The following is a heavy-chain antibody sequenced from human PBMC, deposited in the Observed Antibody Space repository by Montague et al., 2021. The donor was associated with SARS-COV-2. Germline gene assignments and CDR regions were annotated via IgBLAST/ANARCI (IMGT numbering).Heavy chain of an antibody. CDR2: IYYSGSVT. CDR1: GDSINNYY. CDR3: ARRGGGEVFARFMYWYFDV. D-gene: IGHD2-21*01. J-gene: IGHJ2*01. V-gene: IGHV4-59*13. Sequence: SETLSLTCSVSGDSINNYYWGWVRQSPGKGLEWIGYIYYSGSVTKSYXXXLKSRVSISVDTSENQFSLKLTSVTAADTAVYYCARRGGGEVFARFMYWYFDVWSRGTLVTVSS.